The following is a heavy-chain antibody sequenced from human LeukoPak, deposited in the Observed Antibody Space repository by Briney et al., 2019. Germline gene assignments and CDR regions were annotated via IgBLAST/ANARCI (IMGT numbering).Heavy chain of an antibody. D-gene: IGHD1-26*01. J-gene: IGHJ4*02. CDR2: VNTGGYT. Sequence: GGSLRLSCAASGFTVSTNYMTWVRQAPGKGLDWVSIVNTGGYTYYIDSVKGRFTISRDKSKNTLYLQMTFLNVEDTAVYYCARESGSYLQWGQGTLVTVSS. V-gene: IGHV3-53*01. CDR1: GFTVSTNY. CDR3: ARESGSYLQ.